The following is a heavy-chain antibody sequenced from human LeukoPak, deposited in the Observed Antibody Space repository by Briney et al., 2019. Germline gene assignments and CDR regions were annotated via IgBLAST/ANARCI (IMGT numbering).Heavy chain of an antibody. CDR1: GGSFSGYY. V-gene: IGHV4-34*01. Sequence: PSETLSLTCAVYGGSFSGYYWSWIRQPPGKGLEWIGEINHSGSTNYNPSLKSRVTISVDTSKNQFSLKLSSVTAADTAVYYCARGGRGSFWNWGQGTLVTVSS. CDR3: ARGGRGSFWN. J-gene: IGHJ4*02. CDR2: INHSGST. D-gene: IGHD3-3*01.